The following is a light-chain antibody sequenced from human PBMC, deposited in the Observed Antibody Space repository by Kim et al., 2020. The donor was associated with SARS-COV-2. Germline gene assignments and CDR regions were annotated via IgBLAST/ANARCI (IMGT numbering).Light chain of an antibody. V-gene: IGLV2-14*03. Sequence: GQQITTTDTATSGAVGGYIYVSWYHQHPGKAPKLMIYDVSNRPSGVSNRFSGSKSGNTASLTISGLQAEDEADYYCSSYTSSSTYVFGTGTKVTVL. CDR1: SGAVGGYIY. CDR2: DVS. J-gene: IGLJ1*01. CDR3: SSYTSSSTYV.